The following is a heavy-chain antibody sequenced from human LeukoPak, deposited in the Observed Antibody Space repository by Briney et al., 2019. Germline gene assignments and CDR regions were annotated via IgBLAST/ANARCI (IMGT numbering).Heavy chain of an antibody. V-gene: IGHV3-30*18. CDR1: GFTFSSYG. J-gene: IGHJ4*02. D-gene: IGHD5-12*01. CDR2: ISYDGSNK. Sequence: PGGSLRLSCAASGFTFSSYGMHWVRQAPGKGLEWVAVISYDGSNKYYADSVKGRFTISRDNSKNTLYLQMNSLRAEDTAVYYCAKDSRYSGYAPISPRRGNRFDYWGQGTLVTVSS. CDR3: AKDSRYSGYAPISPRRGNRFDY.